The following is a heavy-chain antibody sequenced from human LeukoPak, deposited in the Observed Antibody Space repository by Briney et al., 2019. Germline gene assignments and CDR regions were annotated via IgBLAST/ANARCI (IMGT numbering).Heavy chain of an antibody. J-gene: IGHJ3*02. CDR1: GGSISSYY. CDR2: IYISGST. V-gene: IGHV4-4*07. D-gene: IGHD1-26*01. CDR3: AREAGVGALGDAFDI. Sequence: SETLSLTCTVSGGSISSYYWSWIRQPAGKGLEWIGRIYISGSTNYNPSLKSRVTMSVDTSKNQFSLKLSSVTAADTAVYYCAREAGVGALGDAFDIWGQGTMVTVSS.